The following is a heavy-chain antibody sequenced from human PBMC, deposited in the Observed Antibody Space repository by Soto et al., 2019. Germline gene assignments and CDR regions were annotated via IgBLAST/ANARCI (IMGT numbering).Heavy chain of an antibody. CDR1: GGSIKSDYY. CDR2: KYYSGAT. V-gene: IGHV4-30-4*01. CDR3: ARGRPNYFYYGLDA. J-gene: IGHJ6*02. Sequence: SETLSLTCTVSGGSIKSDYYWAWVRQFPGGGLQWMGYKYYSGATDSDPSLERRVSFSVDMSKNQFSLNLTSVTVADTAVYYCARGRPNYFYYGLDAWGQGIPVTVSS.